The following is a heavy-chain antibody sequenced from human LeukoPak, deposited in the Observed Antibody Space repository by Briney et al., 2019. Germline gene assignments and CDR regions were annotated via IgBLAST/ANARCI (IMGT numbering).Heavy chain of an antibody. D-gene: IGHD6-19*01. CDR1: GGSISSSY. V-gene: IGHV4-4*07. CDR3: ARRRQLANMWSGWNVPYDAFDI. Sequence: SETLSLTCTVSGGSISSSYWSWIRQPAGKGLEYIGRIYTSGSTNYNPSLKSRVTISVDTSKNQFSLKLSSVTAADTAVYYCARRRQLANMWSGWNVPYDAFDIWGQGTMVTVSS. J-gene: IGHJ3*02. CDR2: IYTSGST.